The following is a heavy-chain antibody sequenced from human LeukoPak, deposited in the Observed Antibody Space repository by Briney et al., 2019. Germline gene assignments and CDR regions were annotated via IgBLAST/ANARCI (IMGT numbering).Heavy chain of an antibody. CDR3: ARASSGWYSWFDP. CDR1: GGSISSYY. CDR2: IYYSGST. Sequence: SETLSLTCTVSGGSISSYYWSWIRQPPGKGLEWIGYIYYSGSTNYNPSLKSRVTISVDTSKNQFSLKLSSVTAADTAVYYCARASSGWYSWFDPWGQGTLVTVSS. V-gene: IGHV4-59*01. J-gene: IGHJ5*02. D-gene: IGHD6-19*01.